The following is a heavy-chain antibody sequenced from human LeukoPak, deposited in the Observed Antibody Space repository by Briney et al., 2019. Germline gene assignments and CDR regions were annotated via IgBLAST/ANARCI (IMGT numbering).Heavy chain of an antibody. CDR1: GFTFRSYA. V-gene: IGHV3-23*01. CDR3: AKRLDYDSGSYSAFDY. J-gene: IGHJ4*02. D-gene: IGHD3-10*01. Sequence: GGSLRLSCAASGFTFRSYAMNWVRQAPGKGLEWVSTINTRGTSTYYADSVKGRFTISRDNSKETLYLQVNSLRADDTAVYYCAKRLDYDSGSYSAFDYWGPGTLVTVSS. CDR2: INTRGTST.